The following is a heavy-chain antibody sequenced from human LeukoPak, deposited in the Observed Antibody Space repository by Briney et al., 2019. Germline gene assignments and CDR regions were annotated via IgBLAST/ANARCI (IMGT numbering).Heavy chain of an antibody. D-gene: IGHD3-16*02. CDR3: ARDDYVWGSYRDDAFDI. V-gene: IGHV3-21*05. Sequence: PGGSLRLSCAASGFIFTSYSMNWVRQAPGKGLEWVSYMKSDNSDISYADSVKGRFTISRDNAKNSLYLQMNSLRAEDTAVYYCARDDYVWGSYRDDAFDIWGQGTMVTVSS. J-gene: IGHJ3*02. CDR1: GFIFTSYS. CDR2: MKSDNSDI.